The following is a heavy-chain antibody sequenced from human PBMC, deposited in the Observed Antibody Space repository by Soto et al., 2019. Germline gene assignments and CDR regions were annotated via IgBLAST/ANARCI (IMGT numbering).Heavy chain of an antibody. V-gene: IGHV4-31*03. CDR3: AKSQGVTGLTWGYGMDV. Sequence: SETLSLTYTVSGGSISSGVYYWSWIRQHPGKGLEWIGYIYHSGTTYYNPSLKSRVTISVDTSKNQFSLKLTSVTAADTAVYYCAKSQGVTGLTWGYGMDVWGQGTTVTVSS. D-gene: IGHD3-16*01. CDR2: IYHSGTT. J-gene: IGHJ6*02. CDR1: GGSISSGVYY.